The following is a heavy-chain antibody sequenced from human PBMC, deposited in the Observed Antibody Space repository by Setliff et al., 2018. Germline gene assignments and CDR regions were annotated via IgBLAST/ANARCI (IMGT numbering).Heavy chain of an antibody. CDR2: IYYSGST. CDR1: GGSISSSSYY. D-gene: IGHD3-3*01. CDR3: ARRETYYNFWSGYYAY. J-gene: IGHJ4*02. V-gene: IGHV4-39*07. Sequence: PSETLSLTCTVSGGSISSSSYYWGWIRQPPGKGLEWIGSIYYSGSTYYNPSLKSRVTISVDTSKNQFSLKLISVTAADTAVYYCARRETYYNFWSGYYAYWGQGTLVTVSS.